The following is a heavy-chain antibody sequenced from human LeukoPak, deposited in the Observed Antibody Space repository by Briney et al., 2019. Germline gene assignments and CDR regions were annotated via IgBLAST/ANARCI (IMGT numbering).Heavy chain of an antibody. CDR2: TIPIFGTA. V-gene: IGHV1-69*13. CDR1: GGTFSSYA. Sequence: SVKVSCKASGGTFSSYAISWVRQAPGQGPEWMGGTIPIFGTANYAQKFQGRVTITADESTSTAYMELSSLRSEDTAVYYCASVPYYYDSSGYYYDYWGQGTLVTVSS. D-gene: IGHD3-22*01. J-gene: IGHJ4*02. CDR3: ASVPYYYDSSGYYYDY.